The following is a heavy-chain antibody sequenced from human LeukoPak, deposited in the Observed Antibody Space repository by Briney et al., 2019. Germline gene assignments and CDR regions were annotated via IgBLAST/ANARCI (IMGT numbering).Heavy chain of an antibody. CDR3: ARDHGDDAFDI. CDR1: GYTFTNYY. CDR2: INSNRGGT. D-gene: IGHD3-3*01. Sequence: ASVKVSCKASGYTFTNYYIHWVRQAPGQGLEWMGWINSNRGGTNYEQKFQGRVTMTRDTSISTAYMELRSVRSDDTAVYYCARDHGDDAFDIWGPGTMVTVSS. V-gene: IGHV1-2*02. J-gene: IGHJ3*02.